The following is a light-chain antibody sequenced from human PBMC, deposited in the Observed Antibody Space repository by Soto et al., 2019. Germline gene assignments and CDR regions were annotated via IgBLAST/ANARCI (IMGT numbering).Light chain of an antibody. V-gene: IGKV3-15*01. J-gene: IGKJ5*01. CDR3: RQYNNWPPIP. Sequence: ERVLTQYPAPLSAYPGERTNLSCRANESVLDYLAGFQQRPGESPRLLIYGPATRATGIPGRFRGSGSGTEFTLTITSLQSEDFAVYYCRQYNNWPPIPFGQGTLLAIK. CDR2: GPA. CDR1: ESVLDY.